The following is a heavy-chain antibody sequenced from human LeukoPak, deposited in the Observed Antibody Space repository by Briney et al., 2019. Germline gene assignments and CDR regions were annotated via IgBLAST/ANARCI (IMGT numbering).Heavy chain of an antibody. CDR1: GGTFSSYA. V-gene: IGHV1-69*05. J-gene: IGHJ3*02. CDR2: IIPIFGTA. D-gene: IGHD3-9*01. Sequence: SVKVSCKASGGTFSSYAISWVRQAPGQGLEWMGRIIPIFGTANYAQKFQGRVTITTDESTSTAYMELSSLRSEDTAVYYCAGDCDILTGYYHDAFDIWGQGTMVTVSS. CDR3: AGDCDILTGYYHDAFDI.